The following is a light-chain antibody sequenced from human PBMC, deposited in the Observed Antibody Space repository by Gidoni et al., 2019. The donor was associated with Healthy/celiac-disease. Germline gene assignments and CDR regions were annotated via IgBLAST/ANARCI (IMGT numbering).Light chain of an antibody. V-gene: IGKV3D-20*01. CDR1: QSVSSSY. CDR3: QQYGSSLIT. J-gene: IGKJ5*01. CDR2: DAS. Sequence: ELVLTPSPATLSLSPGESSTLSCGASQSVSSSYLAWYQQKPGLAPRLLIYDASSRATGIPDRFSGSGSGTDFTLTISRLEPEDVAVYYCQQYGSSLITFXQXTRLEIK.